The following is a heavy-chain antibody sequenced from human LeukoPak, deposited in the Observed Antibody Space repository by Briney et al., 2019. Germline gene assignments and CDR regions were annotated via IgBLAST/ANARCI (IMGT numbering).Heavy chain of an antibody. CDR1: GGSISSSSRY. CDR2: IYYSGTT. CDR3: ATTTIRLGY. J-gene: IGHJ4*02. D-gene: IGHD1-14*01. V-gene: IGHV4-39*07. Sequence: PSETLSLTCAVYGGSISSSSRYWGWIRQSPGKGLEWLGSIYYSGTTYHNPSLKSRVTISVDTSKNQFSLKLSSVTAADTAIYYCATTTIRLGYWGQGTLVTVSS.